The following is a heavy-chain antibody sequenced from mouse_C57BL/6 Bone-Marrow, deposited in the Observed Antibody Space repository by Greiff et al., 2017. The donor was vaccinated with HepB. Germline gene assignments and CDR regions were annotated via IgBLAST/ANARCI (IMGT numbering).Heavy chain of an antibody. Sequence: SGAELVKPGASVKLSCKASGYTFTSYWMHWVKQRPGQGLEWIGMIHPNSGSTNYNEKFKSKATLTVDKSSSTAYMQLSSLTSEDSAVYYCARLAWFAYWGQGTLVTVSA. V-gene: IGHV1-64*01. CDR1: GYTFTSYW. CDR3: ARLAWFAY. J-gene: IGHJ3*01. CDR2: IHPNSGST.